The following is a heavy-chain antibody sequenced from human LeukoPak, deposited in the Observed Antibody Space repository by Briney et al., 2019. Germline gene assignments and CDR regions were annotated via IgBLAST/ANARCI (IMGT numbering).Heavy chain of an antibody. D-gene: IGHD3-22*01. CDR3: ARGDYYDSSGYVLYYFDY. CDR1: GFTFSDYY. CDR2: ISSSGSTI. V-gene: IGHV3-11*04. Sequence: KPGGSLRLSCAASGFTFSDYYMSWIRQAPGKGLEWVSYISSSGSTIYYADSVKGRFTISRDNSKNTLYLQMNSLRAEDTAVYYCARGDYYDSSGYVLYYFDYWGQGTLVTVSS. J-gene: IGHJ4*02.